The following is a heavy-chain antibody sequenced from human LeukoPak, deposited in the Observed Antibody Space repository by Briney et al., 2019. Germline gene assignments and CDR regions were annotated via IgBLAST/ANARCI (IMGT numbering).Heavy chain of an antibody. CDR2: ISGSGGST. CDR3: ARGGWFGELYFDY. V-gene: IGHV3-23*01. Sequence: GGSLRLSCAASGFTFSSYAMSWVRQAPGKGLEWVSAISGSGGSTYYADSVKGRFTISRDNSKNTLYLQMNSLRAEDTAVYYCARGGWFGELYFDYWGQGTLVTVSS. CDR1: GFTFSSYA. J-gene: IGHJ4*02. D-gene: IGHD3-10*01.